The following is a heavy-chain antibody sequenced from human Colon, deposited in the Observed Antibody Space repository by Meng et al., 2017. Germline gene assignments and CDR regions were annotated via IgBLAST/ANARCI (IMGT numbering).Heavy chain of an antibody. J-gene: IGHJ4*02. CDR2: ISTTSSYI. V-gene: IGHV3-21*04. CDR1: DIIFSGFT. D-gene: IGHD2/OR15-2a*01. Sequence: EVERAESGGGLVEPGRSLGLSLAASDIIFSGFTLSWVRQAPGKGLEWVSSISTTSSYIYSADSVRGRFTISRNNAKNSLYLQMNSLRAEVTAVYYCFYGWLFDYWGQGTLVTVSS. CDR3: FYGWLFDY.